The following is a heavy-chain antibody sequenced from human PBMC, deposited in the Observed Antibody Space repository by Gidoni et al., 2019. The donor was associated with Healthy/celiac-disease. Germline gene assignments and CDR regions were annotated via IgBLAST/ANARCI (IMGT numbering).Heavy chain of an antibody. CDR3: ARAPGIAVAVDY. V-gene: IGHV1-69*01. CDR2: IIPICGTA. J-gene: IGHJ4*02. CDR1: GGTFSSYA. Sequence: QVQLAQSGAEVKQPGSSVKVSCKASGGTFSSYAISWVRQAPGQGLDWMGGIIPICGTANYAQKFQGRVTITADESTSTAYMELSSRRSEDTAVYYCARAPGIAVAVDYWGQGTLVTVSS. D-gene: IGHD6-19*01.